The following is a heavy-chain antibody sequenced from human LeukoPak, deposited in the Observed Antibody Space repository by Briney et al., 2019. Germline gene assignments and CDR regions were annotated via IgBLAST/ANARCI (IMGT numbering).Heavy chain of an antibody. CDR2: INTNTGNP. CDR1: GGTFSNSA. Sequence: ASVKVSCKASGGTFSNSAISWVRQAPGQGLEWMGWINTNTGNPTYAQGFTGRFVFSLDTSVSTAYLQISSLKADDTAVYYCAKPREYTAGFFDYWGQGTLVTVSS. V-gene: IGHV7-4-1*02. D-gene: IGHD5-18*01. J-gene: IGHJ4*02. CDR3: AKPREYTAGFFDY.